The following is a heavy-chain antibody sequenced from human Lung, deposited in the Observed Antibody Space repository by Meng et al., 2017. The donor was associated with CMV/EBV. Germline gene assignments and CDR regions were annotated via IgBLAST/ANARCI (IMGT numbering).Heavy chain of an antibody. J-gene: IGHJ6*02. Sequence: VKVSCKASGYTFTNYYMHWVRQAPGQGLEWMGVINPSGGSTTYAQKFQGRLTMTRDTSTSTVYMELSSLQSEDTAMYYCARVLGQLVSPYGMDVWGQGXTVTVSS. CDR2: INPSGGST. V-gene: IGHV1-46*01. D-gene: IGHD6-13*01. CDR3: ARVLGQLVSPYGMDV. CDR1: GYTFTNYY.